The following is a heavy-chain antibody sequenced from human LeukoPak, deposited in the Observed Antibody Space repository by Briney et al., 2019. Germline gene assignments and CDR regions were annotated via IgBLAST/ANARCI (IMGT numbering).Heavy chain of an antibody. Sequence: SETLSLTCAVYGGSFSGYYWSWIRQPPGKGLEWIGEINRSGSTNYNPSLKSRVTISVDTSKNQFSLKLSSVTAADTAVYYCARAPGLQWSRKIGYYWGQGTLVTVSS. V-gene: IGHV4-34*01. CDR1: GGSFSGYY. J-gene: IGHJ4*02. D-gene: IGHD6-19*01. CDR3: ARAPGLQWSRKIGYY. CDR2: INRSGST.